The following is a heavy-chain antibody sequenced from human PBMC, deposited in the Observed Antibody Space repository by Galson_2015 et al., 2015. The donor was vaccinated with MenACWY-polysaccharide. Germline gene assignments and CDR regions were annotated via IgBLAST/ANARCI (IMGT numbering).Heavy chain of an antibody. CDR1: GFTFSTYS. J-gene: IGHJ5*02. V-gene: IGHV3-21*05. CDR3: ARDPDTMFGAP. D-gene: IGHD3-3*01. CDR2: INGGSSTRRYI. Sequence: SLRLSCAASGFTFSTYSMTWVRQAPGKGLEWVSYINGGSSTRRYIYYGDSVKGRFTISRDNDNNSLYLQMNSLRVEDTGVYYCARDPDTMFGAPWGQGTLVTVSS.